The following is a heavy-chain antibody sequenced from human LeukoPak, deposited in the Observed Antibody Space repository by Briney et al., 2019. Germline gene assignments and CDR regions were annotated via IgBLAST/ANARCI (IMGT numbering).Heavy chain of an antibody. CDR1: GYTFTSYG. CDR2: ISAYNGNT. V-gene: IGHV1-18*01. D-gene: IGHD3-3*01. J-gene: IGHJ3*02. CDR3: ARGCVNYDFWSGYPLCAFDI. Sequence: GASVKVSCKASGYTFTSYGISWVRQAPGQGLEWMGWISAYNGNTNYAQKLQGRVTMTTDTSTSTAYMELRSLRSDDTAVYYCARGCVNYDFWSGYPLCAFDIWGQGTMVTVSS.